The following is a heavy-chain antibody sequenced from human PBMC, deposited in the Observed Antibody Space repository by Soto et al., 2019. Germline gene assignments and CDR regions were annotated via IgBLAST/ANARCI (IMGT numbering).Heavy chain of an antibody. CDR1: VGTFSSYA. D-gene: IGHD4-17*01. CDR3: ARDPGDYGDYSGYFDL. CDR2: IIPIFGTA. J-gene: IGHJ2*01. V-gene: IGHV1-69*01. Sequence: QVQLVQSGAEVKKPGSSVKVSCKASVGTFSSYAIIWVRQAPGQGLEWMGGIIPIFGTANYAQKFQGRVTITADESTSTAYMELSSLRSEDTAVYYCARDPGDYGDYSGYFDLWGRGTLVTVSS.